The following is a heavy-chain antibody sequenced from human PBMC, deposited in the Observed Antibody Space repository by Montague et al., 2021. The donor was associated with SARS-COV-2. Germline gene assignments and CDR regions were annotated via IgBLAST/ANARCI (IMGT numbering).Heavy chain of an antibody. V-gene: IGHV4-39*02. CDR1: GASIHSNRHF. CDR2: IFSSGSN. J-gene: IGHJ3*01. Sequence: SETLSLTCTVSGASIHSNRHFWGWTRQAPGKGLEWIGSIFSSGSNYYHPSLKTRAVSSVDTSGNRLPLKLTSVAATDSALYFCARAEPYESIGFHYDRFDVWGQGTMVTVSS. D-gene: IGHD3-22*01. CDR3: ARAEPYESIGFHYDRFDV.